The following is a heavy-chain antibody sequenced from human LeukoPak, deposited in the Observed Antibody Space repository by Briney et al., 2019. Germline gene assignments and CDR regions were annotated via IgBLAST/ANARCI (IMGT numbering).Heavy chain of an antibody. CDR3: ARLGYGDYYYYYYMDV. V-gene: IGHV4-34*01. J-gene: IGHJ6*03. Sequence: SETLSLTCAVYGRSFSGYYWSWIRQPPGKGLEWIGEINHSGSTNYNPSLKSRVTISVDTSKNQFSLKLSSVTAADTAVYYCARLGYGDYYYYYYMDVWGKGTTVTISS. CDR2: INHSGST. D-gene: IGHD4-17*01. CDR1: GRSFSGYY.